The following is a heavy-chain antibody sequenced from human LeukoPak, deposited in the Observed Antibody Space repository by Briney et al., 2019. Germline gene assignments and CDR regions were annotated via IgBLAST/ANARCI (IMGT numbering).Heavy chain of an antibody. D-gene: IGHD6-13*01. J-gene: IGHJ4*02. CDR3: ARDSGSSWFFD. CDR1: GGSISSYY. V-gene: IGHV4-59*01. CDR2: IYYSGST. Sequence: SETLSLTCTVPGGSISSYYWSWIRQPPGKGLEWIGYIYYSGSTNYNPSLKSRVTISVDTSKNQFSLKLSSVTAADTAVYYCARDSGSSWFFDWGQGTLVTVSS.